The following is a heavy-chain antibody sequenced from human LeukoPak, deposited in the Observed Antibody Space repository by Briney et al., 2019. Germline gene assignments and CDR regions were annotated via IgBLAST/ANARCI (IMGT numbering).Heavy chain of an antibody. J-gene: IGHJ4*02. CDR2: IYFTGNT. CDR3: AGGAHRGGGFDS. D-gene: IGHD3-10*01. CDR1: GGSISSDTYF. V-gene: IGHV4-39*01. Sequence: PSETLSLTCTVSGGSISSDTYFWGWIRQPPGKGLEWIANIYFTGNTYYNPSLKSRATISVDTSKNQFSLTLSSVTAADTAVYYCAGGAHRGGGFDSWGQGTQVTVSS.